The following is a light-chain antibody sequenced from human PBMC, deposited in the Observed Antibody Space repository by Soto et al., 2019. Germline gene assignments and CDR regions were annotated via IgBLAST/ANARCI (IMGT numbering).Light chain of an antibody. J-gene: IGKJ2*01. CDR1: QSVSSN. CDR2: GAS. V-gene: IGKV3-15*01. CDR3: QQYNNWPFT. Sequence: EIVMTQSPATLSVSPGERATLSCRASQSVSSNLAWYQQKPGQAPRLLMYGASTRATGIPARFSGSGSGTEFTLTISSLQSKDFAVYYCQQYNNWPFTFGQGTKLEIK.